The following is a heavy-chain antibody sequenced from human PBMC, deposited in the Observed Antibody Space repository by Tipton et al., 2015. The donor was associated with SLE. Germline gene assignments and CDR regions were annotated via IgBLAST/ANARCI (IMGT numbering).Heavy chain of an antibody. CDR1: GGSFSGYY. CDR2: INHGGTT. J-gene: IGHJ5*02. Sequence: TLSLTCAVYGGSFSGYYWNWIRQSPGKGLEWIGEINHGGTTNYNPSLKSRVTLSVDTSKSQFSLKLSPVTAADTAVYYCARHSGGWGSNSPGGWFDPWGQGTLVTVSS. CDR3: ARHSGGWGSNSPGGWFDP. D-gene: IGHD3-10*01. V-gene: IGHV4-34*01.